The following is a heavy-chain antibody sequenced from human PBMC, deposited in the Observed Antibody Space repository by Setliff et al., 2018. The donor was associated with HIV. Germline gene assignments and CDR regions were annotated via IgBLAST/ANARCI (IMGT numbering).Heavy chain of an antibody. CDR1: GGSISSGSYY. CDR3: ARKHGGFGEVDY. CDR2: IYTSGST. J-gene: IGHJ4*02. Sequence: SETLSLTCTVSGGSISSGSYYWNWIRQPAGKGLEWIGNIYTSGSTNYNPSLKSRVTISVDTSKNQFSLKLSSVTAADTAVYYCARKHGGFGEVDYWGQGTLVTVSS. D-gene: IGHD3-10*01. V-gene: IGHV4-61*09.